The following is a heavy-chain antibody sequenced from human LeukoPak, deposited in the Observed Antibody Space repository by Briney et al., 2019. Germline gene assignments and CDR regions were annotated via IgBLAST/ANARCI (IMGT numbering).Heavy chain of an antibody. CDR2: INPNSGGT. V-gene: IGHV1-2*02. J-gene: IGHJ4*02. CDR1: GYTFTGYY. D-gene: IGHD6-19*01. CDR3: ARAYSSGLIDY. Sequence: ASVKVSCKASGYTFTGYYMHWVRQAPGQGLEWMGWINPNSGGTNYAQKFQGRVTMTRNTSISTAYMELSSLRSEDTAVYYCARAYSSGLIDYWGQGTLVTVSS.